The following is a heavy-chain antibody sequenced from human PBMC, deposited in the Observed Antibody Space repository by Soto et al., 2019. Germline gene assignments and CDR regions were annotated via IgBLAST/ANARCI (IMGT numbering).Heavy chain of an antibody. V-gene: IGHV1-69*13. J-gene: IGHJ6*02. CDR3: ASTIVVVPAALYYYYGMDV. CDR2: IIPIFGTA. D-gene: IGHD2-2*01. CDR1: GGTFSSYS. Sequence: SVKVSCKASGGTFSSYSISWVRQSPVQGLEWMGGIIPIFGTANYAQKFQGRVTITADESTSTAYMELSSLRSEDTAVYYCASTIVVVPAALYYYYGMDVWGQGTTVTVSS.